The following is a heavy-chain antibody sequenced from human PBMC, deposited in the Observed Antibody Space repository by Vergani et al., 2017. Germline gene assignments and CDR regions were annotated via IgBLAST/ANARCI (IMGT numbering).Heavy chain of an antibody. CDR2: IRYDGSNK. V-gene: IGHV3-30*02. CDR3: AKEEVGATRFDY. J-gene: IGHJ4*02. D-gene: IGHD1-26*01. Sequence: QVQLVESGGGVVQPGGSLRLSCAASGFTFTNYAIHWVRQAPGKGLEWVAFIRYDGSNKYFADSVKGRFTISRDNSKNTLYLQMNSLRPEDTAVYYCAKEEVGATRFDYWGQGTLVTVSS. CDR1: GFTFTNYA.